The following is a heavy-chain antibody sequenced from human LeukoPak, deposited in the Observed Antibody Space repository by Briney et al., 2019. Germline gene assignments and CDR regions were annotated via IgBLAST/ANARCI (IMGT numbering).Heavy chain of an antibody. D-gene: IGHD1-26*01. CDR1: GFTFSSYD. J-gene: IGHJ3*02. CDR2: IGTDGDT. CDR3: ARESSGSYYAFDI. Sequence: SGGSLRLSCAASGFTFSSYDMRWVRQATGKGLEWVSAIGTDGDTYYPGSVKGRFTISRENAKNSLYLQMSSLRAGDTAVYYCARESSGSYYAFDIWGQGTMVTVSS. V-gene: IGHV3-13*01.